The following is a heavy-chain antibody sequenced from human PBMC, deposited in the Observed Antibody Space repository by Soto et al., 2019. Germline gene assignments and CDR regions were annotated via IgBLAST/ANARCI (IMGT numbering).Heavy chain of an antibody. Sequence: ASVKVSFKASGYTFTSYGISWVRQAPGQGLEWMGWVSAYNGNTNYAQKLQGRVTMTTDTSTSTAYMELRSLRSDDTAVYYCARDTVAGLFDYWGQGTLVTVSS. J-gene: IGHJ4*02. D-gene: IGHD6-19*01. V-gene: IGHV1-18*04. CDR2: VSAYNGNT. CDR1: GYTFTSYG. CDR3: ARDTVAGLFDY.